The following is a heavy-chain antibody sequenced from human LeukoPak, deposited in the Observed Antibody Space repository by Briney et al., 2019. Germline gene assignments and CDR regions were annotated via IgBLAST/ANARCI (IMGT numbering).Heavy chain of an antibody. J-gene: IGHJ5*02. Sequence: SETLSLTCTVSGGSISSGGYYWSWIRQPPGKGLEWIGYIYYSGSTNYNPSLKSRVTISVDTSKNQFSLKLSSVTAADTAVYYCAREGFGELSNWFDPWGQGTLVTVSS. CDR2: IYYSGST. CDR3: AREGFGELSNWFDP. V-gene: IGHV4-61*08. CDR1: GGSISSGGYY. D-gene: IGHD3-10*01.